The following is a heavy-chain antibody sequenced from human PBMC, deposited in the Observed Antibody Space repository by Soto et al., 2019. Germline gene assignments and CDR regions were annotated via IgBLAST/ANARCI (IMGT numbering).Heavy chain of an antibody. CDR1: GGSIRSGGYS. Sequence: ASETLSLTCAVSGGSIRSGGYSWSWIRQPPGKGLEWIGYIYHSGSTYYNPSLKSRVTISVDRSKNQFSLQLNSVTPEDTAVYYCARNGFKQYLSHFDFWGQGTLVTVSS. CDR3: ARNGFKQYLSHFDF. J-gene: IGHJ4*02. D-gene: IGHD2-2*02. V-gene: IGHV4-30-2*01. CDR2: IYHSGST.